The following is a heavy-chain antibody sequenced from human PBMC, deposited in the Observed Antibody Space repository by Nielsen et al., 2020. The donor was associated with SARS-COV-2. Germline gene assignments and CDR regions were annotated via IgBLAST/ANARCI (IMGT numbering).Heavy chain of an antibody. CDR2: ISSSSSYI. Sequence: GESLKISCAASGFTFSSYSMNWVRQAPGKGLEWVSSISSSSSYIYYAGSVKGRFTISRDNSKNTLYLQMNSLRAEDTAVYYCAKYTVSGEYLNYYYYYGMDVWGQGTTVTVSS. V-gene: IGHV3-21*01. CDR1: GFTFSSYS. CDR3: AKYTVSGEYLNYYYYYGMDV. D-gene: IGHD3-16*01. J-gene: IGHJ6*02.